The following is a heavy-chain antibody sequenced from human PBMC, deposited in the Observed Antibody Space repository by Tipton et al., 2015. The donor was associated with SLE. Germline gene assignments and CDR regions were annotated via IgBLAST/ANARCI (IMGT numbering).Heavy chain of an antibody. CDR1: GYSISSGYY. CDR2: IYHSGST. CDR3: ARCQGSTVTTNWYFDL. J-gene: IGHJ2*01. D-gene: IGHD4-17*01. Sequence: TLSLTCAVSGYSISSGYYWGWIRQPPGKGLEWIGSIYHSGSTYYNPSLKSRVTISVDTSKNQFSLKLSSVTAADTAVYYCARCQGSTVTTNWYFDLWGRGTLVTVSS. V-gene: IGHV4-38-2*01.